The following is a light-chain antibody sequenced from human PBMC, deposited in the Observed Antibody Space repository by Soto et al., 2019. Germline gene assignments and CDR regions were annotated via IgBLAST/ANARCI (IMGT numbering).Light chain of an antibody. CDR3: HQSGISPLT. J-gene: IGKJ3*01. Sequence: EIVLTQFPGTLSLSPGERATLSCRASQSLHSNSLVWYQQKPGQAPRLLISSASRRATGIPERFSGSGSGTDVTLTISRLYREDFAVYYCHQSGISPLTFGPGTRVDVK. V-gene: IGKV3-20*01. CDR2: SAS. CDR1: QSLHSNS.